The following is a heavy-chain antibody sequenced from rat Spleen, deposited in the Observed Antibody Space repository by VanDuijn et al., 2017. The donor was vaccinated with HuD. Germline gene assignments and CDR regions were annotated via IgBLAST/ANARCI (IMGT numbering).Heavy chain of an antibody. CDR1: GFTFSNYD. CDR2: ISYDGGRI. CDR3: ARRHYGYTDYFDY. V-gene: IGHV5-29*01. J-gene: IGHJ2*01. D-gene: IGHD1-9*01. Sequence: EVQLVESGGGLVQPGRSMKLSCAASGFTFSNYDMAWVRQAPTKGLEWVATISYDGGRIFYQDSVKGRFTISRDNAKSSLYLQMDSLRSEDTATYYCARRHYGYTDYFDYWGQGVMVTVSS.